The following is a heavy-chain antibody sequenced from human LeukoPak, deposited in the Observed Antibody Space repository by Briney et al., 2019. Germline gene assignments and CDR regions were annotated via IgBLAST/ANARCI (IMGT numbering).Heavy chain of an antibody. Sequence: ASVKVSCKASGGTFSSYAISWVRQAPGQGLEWMGWISVHNGKTHYAEKLQGRVTMTTDTSTSTAYMELRSLRSDDTAVYYCSIIAVGFDYWGQGTLVTVSS. J-gene: IGHJ4*02. CDR1: GGTFSSYA. V-gene: IGHV1-18*01. CDR3: SIIAVGFDY. D-gene: IGHD6-19*01. CDR2: ISVHNGKT.